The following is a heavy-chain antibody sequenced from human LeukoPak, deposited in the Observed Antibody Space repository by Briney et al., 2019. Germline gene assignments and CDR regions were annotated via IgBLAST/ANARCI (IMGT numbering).Heavy chain of an antibody. CDR3: ARGGRYYYDSSGYYLL. CDR1: GGSISSGSYY. Sequence: SQTLSLTCTVSGGSISSGSYYWSWIRQPAGKGLEWIGRIYTSGSTNYNPSLKSRVTISVDTSKNQFSLKLSSVTAADTAVYYCARGGRYYYDSSGYYLLWGQGTLVTVSS. V-gene: IGHV4-61*02. D-gene: IGHD3-22*01. J-gene: IGHJ4*02. CDR2: IYTSGST.